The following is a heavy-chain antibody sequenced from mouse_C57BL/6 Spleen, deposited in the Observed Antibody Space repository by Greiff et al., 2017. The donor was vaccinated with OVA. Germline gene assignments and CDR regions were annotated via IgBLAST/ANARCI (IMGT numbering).Heavy chain of an antibody. Sequence: QVQLQQPGAELVRPGSSVKLSCKASGYTFTSYWMHWVKPRPIQGLEWIGNIDPSDSETHYNQKFKDKATLTVDKSSSTAYMQLSSLTSEDSAVYYCARWGGNYGAMDYWGQGTSVTVSS. V-gene: IGHV1-52*01. J-gene: IGHJ4*01. D-gene: IGHD2-1*01. CDR3: ARWGGNYGAMDY. CDR1: GYTFTSYW. CDR2: IDPSDSET.